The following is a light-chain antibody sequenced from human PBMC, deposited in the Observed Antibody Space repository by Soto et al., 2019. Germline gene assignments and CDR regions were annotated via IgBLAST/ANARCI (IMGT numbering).Light chain of an antibody. Sequence: DIQMTQSPSSLSASLGDRVTITCRASQGIGVYLAWFQQRPGRVPSLLIYAASTLQSGVPDRFSGSGSGTDFTLKISRVEAEDVGVYYCMQALQSPVTFGGGTRVEIK. J-gene: IGKJ4*01. V-gene: IGKV1-27*01. CDR1: QGIGVY. CDR2: AAS. CDR3: MQALQSPVT.